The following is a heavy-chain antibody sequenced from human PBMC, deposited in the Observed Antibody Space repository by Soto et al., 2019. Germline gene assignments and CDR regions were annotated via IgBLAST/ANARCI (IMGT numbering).Heavy chain of an antibody. D-gene: IGHD3-10*01. J-gene: IGHJ6*02. CDR2: INIDGSDT. CDR1: GFTFGTYW. Sequence: PGGSLRLSCAGSGFTFGTYWMHWVRQGPGKRLEWVSRINIDGSDTIYADSVRGRFTISRDNAKNTLDLQMNSLRAEDTAVYFCARGSGVRGATPYYYYAMDVWGQGTTVTVSS. V-gene: IGHV3-74*01. CDR3: ARGSGVRGATPYYYYAMDV.